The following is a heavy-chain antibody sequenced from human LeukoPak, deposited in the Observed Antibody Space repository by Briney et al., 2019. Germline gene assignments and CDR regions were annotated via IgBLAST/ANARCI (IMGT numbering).Heavy chain of an antibody. CDR2: ISSSSSTI. CDR3: ARLAYGDYEWFDP. CDR1: GFTFSSYS. J-gene: IGHJ5*02. Sequence: GGSLRLSCAASGFTFSSYSMNWVPQPPGKGLECVSYISSSSSTIYYADSVKGRFTISRDNAKNSLYLQMNSLRDEDTAVYYCARLAYGDYEWFDPWGQGTLVTVSS. D-gene: IGHD4-17*01. V-gene: IGHV3-48*02.